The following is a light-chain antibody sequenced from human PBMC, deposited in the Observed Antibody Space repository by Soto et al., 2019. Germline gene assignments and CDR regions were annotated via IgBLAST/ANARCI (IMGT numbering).Light chain of an antibody. J-gene: IGLJ2*01. Sequence: QSALTQPASVSGSPGQSITISCTGTSSDVGGYNYVSWYQHHPGKAPKLKIYDVNNRPSGVSNRFSGSKSGNTASLTISGLQSEDEADYYCSSYTGSSNLLVFCGGTKLTFL. CDR3: SSYTGSSNLLV. CDR2: DVN. V-gene: IGLV2-14*03. CDR1: SSDVGGYNY.